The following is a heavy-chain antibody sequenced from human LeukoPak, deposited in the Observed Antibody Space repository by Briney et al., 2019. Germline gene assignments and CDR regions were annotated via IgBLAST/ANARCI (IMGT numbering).Heavy chain of an antibody. Sequence: PSETLSLTCAVFGGYFSDYYWTWIRQPPGRGLEWIGEINHSGSTHYNPSLKSRLTISVDMSKNQFSLKLTSVTAADTALYYCARTEESGYNYGYFGYYYYMDVWGKGTTVTVSS. CDR1: GGYFSDYY. CDR3: ARTEESGYNYGYFGYYYYMDV. J-gene: IGHJ6*03. CDR2: INHSGST. V-gene: IGHV4-34*01. D-gene: IGHD5-18*01.